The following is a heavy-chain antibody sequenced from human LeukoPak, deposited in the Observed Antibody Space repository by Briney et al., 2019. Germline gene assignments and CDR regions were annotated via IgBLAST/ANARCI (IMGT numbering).Heavy chain of an antibody. J-gene: IGHJ3*02. Sequence: SVKVSCKASGGTLSSYAISWVRQAPGQGLEWMGGIIPIFGTANYAQKFQGRVTITTDESTSTAYMELSSLRSEDTAVYYCAREAPYDTSAFDIWGQGTMVTVSS. CDR3: AREAPYDTSAFDI. CDR1: GGTLSSYA. D-gene: IGHD3-22*01. CDR2: IIPIFGTA. V-gene: IGHV1-69*05.